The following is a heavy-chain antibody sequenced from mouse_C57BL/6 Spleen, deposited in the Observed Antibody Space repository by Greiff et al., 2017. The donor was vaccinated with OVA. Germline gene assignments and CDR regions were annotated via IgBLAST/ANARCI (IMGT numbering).Heavy chain of an antibody. J-gene: IGHJ3*01. CDR2: IYPRDGST. CDR3: ARSCGSSPWFAY. D-gene: IGHD1-1*01. CDR1: GYTFTDHT. V-gene: IGHV1-78*01. Sequence: VQLQQSDAELVKPGASVKISCKVSGYTFTDHTFHWMKQRPEQGLEWIGYIYPRDGSTKYTEKFKGTATLTADKSSSTAYMKLNSLTSEDSAVYLCARSCGSSPWFAYWGQGTLVTVSA.